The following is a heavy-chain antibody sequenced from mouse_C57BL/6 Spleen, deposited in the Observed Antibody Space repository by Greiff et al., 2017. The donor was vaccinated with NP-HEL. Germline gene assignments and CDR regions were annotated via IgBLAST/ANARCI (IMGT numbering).Heavy chain of an antibody. V-gene: IGHV2-2*01. CDR1: GFSLTSYG. Sequence: VKVVESGPGLVQPSQSLSITCTVSGFSLTSYGVHWVRQSPGKGLEWLGVIWSGGSTDYNAAFISRLSIIKDNSKSQVFFKMNSLQADDTAIDYCAGYSNWAMDDWGQGTSVTVSS. D-gene: IGHD2-5*01. CDR3: AGYSNWAMDD. J-gene: IGHJ4*01. CDR2: IWSGGST.